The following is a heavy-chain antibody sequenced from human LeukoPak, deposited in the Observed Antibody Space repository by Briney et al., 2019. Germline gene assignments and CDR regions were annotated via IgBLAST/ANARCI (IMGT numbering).Heavy chain of an antibody. CDR3: ARGGSYYYDDSGYYGYFDY. J-gene: IGHJ4*02. V-gene: IGHV4-61*02. CDR1: GGSINSGSYY. Sequence: SETLSLTCTVSGGSINSGSYYWSWIRQPAGKGLEWIGRIYTSGSTTYNPSLKSRVTISVDTSKNQFSLKLSSVTAADTAVYYCARGGSYYYDDSGYYGYFDYWGQGTLVTVSS. D-gene: IGHD3-22*01. CDR2: IYTSGST.